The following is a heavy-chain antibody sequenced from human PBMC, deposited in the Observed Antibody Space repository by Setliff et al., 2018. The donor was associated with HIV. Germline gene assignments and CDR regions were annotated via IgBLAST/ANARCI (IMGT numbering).Heavy chain of an antibody. V-gene: IGHV1-69-2*01. D-gene: IGHD3-10*01. Sequence: ASVKVSCKASGYTFTDYYMHWVQQAPGKGLEWMGRVEPQHGETIFAGKFQGRVTITADTSTDTAYMELSSLRSEDTAVYFCARDRSNYGSGSSAYNWFDPWGLGTLVTVSS. CDR2: VEPQHGET. CDR3: ARDRSNYGSGSSAYNWFDP. J-gene: IGHJ5*02. CDR1: GYTFTDYY.